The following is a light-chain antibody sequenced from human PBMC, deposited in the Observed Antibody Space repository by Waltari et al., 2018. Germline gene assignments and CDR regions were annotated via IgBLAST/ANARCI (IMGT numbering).Light chain of an antibody. V-gene: IGLV2-14*03. Sequence: QSALTQPASVSGSPGQSITISCTGTSTHLGGFNSVSVYQQLPGRAPKLIIYDVSNRPSGVSNRFSGSKSGNTASLTISGLQGEDEADYYCSSYVSSSTLELFGGGTSLAVL. J-gene: IGLJ2*01. CDR3: SSYVSSSTLEL. CDR2: DVS. CDR1: STHLGGFNS.